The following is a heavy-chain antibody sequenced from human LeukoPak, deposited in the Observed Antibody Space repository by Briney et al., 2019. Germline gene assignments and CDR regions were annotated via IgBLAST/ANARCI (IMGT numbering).Heavy chain of an antibody. D-gene: IGHD6-6*01. V-gene: IGHV3-30*01. CDR3: ARDGGRLEIAARPFDY. CDR2: ISYDGSNK. Sequence: GRSLRLSCAASGFTFSSYAMHWVRQAPGKGLEWVAVISYDGSNKYYADSVKGRFTISRDNSKNTLYLQMNSLRAEDTAVYYCARDGGRLEIAARPFDYWGQGTLVTVSS. CDR1: GFTFSSYA. J-gene: IGHJ4*02.